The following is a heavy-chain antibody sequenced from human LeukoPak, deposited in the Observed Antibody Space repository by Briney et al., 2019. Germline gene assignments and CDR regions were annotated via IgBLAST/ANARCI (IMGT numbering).Heavy chain of an antibody. J-gene: IGHJ6*03. V-gene: IGHV3-21*01. Sequence: PGGSLRLSCAASGFTFSTYTMNWVRLAPGKGLEWVSSISSSSSYIYYADSVKGRFTISRDNAKNSLYLQMNSLRAEDTAVYYCARVPYLDYYMDVWGKGTTVTVSS. CDR1: GFTFSTYT. CDR3: ARVPYLDYYMDV. CDR2: ISSSSSYI.